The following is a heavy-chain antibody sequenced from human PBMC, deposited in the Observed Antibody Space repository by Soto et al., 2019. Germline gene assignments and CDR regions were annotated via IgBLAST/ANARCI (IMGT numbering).Heavy chain of an antibody. CDR2: ISHDGNNE. J-gene: IGHJ4*02. CDR1: GFTFNRHP. CDR3: ARASGHIYATLHGPFDH. V-gene: IGHV3-30-3*01. Sequence: GSLRLSCAASGFTFNRHPLHWVRQAPGKGLEWVAVISHDGNNEYYADSVKGRFTISRDNSMNMLYLQMHGLRTEDTAIFYCARASGHIYATLHGPFDHWGQGALVTVSS. D-gene: IGHD2-8*01.